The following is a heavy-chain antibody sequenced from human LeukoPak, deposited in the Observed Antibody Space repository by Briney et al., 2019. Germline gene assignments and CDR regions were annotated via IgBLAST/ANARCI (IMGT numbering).Heavy chain of an antibody. J-gene: IGHJ6*03. D-gene: IGHD2-21*02. CDR1: GLTFSDLA. Sequence: GGSLRLSCTASGLTFSDLALRWVRQAPGKRLEWVSAISEGGGTTYYAGSVEGRFTISRDNTQRSLFLEMNNLRTEDTALYHCAKSGLGDHGIFAGRGSPYYYYYLDVWGKGTTVIVSS. CDR2: ISEGGGTT. V-gene: IGHV3-43*02. CDR3: AKSGLGDHGIFAGRGSPYYYYYLDV.